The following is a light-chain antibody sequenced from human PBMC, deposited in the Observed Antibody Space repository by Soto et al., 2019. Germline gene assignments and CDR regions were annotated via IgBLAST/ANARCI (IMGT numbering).Light chain of an antibody. Sequence: DIQMTRSPSSLSASVGDRVTITCQASQDISNYLNWYQQKPGKAPKLLIYDASNLETGVPSRFSGSGSGTDFTFTISSLQPEDIATYYCQQTGTFGPGTKVDIK. CDR3: QQTGT. J-gene: IGKJ3*01. CDR2: DAS. CDR1: QDISNY. V-gene: IGKV1-33*01.